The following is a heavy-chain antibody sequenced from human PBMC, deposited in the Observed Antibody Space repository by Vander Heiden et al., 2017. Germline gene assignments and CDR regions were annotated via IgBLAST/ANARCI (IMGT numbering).Heavy chain of an antibody. V-gene: IGHV3-33*01. Sequence: QVQLVESGGGVVQPGRSLRLSCAASGFTFSSYGMHWVRRAPGKGLEWVAVIWYDGSNKYYADSVKGRFTISRDNSKNTLYLQMNSLRAEDTAVYYCAREIHSSSCFWGQGTLVTVSS. J-gene: IGHJ4*02. CDR2: IWYDGSNK. CDR3: AREIHSSSCF. D-gene: IGHD6-13*01. CDR1: GFTFSSYG.